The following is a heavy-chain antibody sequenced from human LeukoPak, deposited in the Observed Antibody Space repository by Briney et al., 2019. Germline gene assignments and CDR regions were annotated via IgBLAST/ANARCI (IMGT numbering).Heavy chain of an antibody. Sequence: PGGSLRLSCAASGFTFSSYGMHWVRQAPGKGLEWVAVIWYDGSNKYYADSVKGRFTISRDNSKNTLYLQMNSLRAEDTAVYYCAKGAYRSSPSCYDYYYYYMDVWGKGTTVTVSS. CDR1: GFTFSSYG. D-gene: IGHD2-2*01. CDR3: AKGAYRSSPSCYDYYYYYMDV. CDR2: IWYDGSNK. J-gene: IGHJ6*03. V-gene: IGHV3-33*06.